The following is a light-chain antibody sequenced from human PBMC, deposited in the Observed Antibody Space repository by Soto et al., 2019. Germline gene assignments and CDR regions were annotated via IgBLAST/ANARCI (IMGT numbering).Light chain of an antibody. CDR2: DAS. CDR1: QDISTW. V-gene: IGKV1-5*01. J-gene: IGKJ3*01. Sequence: DIQMTQSPSTLSASVGDRVTITCRASQDISTWLAWYQQRTGKAPHLLIYDASRLQSGVPSRFSGRASGTEFTLTVSSLQPDDFATYYCQHRVFSPGNKVEIK. CDR3: QHRV.